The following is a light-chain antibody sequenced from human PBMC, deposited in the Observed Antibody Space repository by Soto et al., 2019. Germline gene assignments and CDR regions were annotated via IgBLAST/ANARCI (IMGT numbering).Light chain of an antibody. CDR2: DVT. J-gene: IGLJ2*01. CDR1: SSDVGGYNY. Sequence: QSALTQPRSVSGSPGQSVTTSCTGTSSDVGGYNYVSWYQQHPGKAPKLIIYDVTKRPSGVPDRFSGSKSGNTASLTISGLQAEDESDYHCCSYAGSYVLVFGGGTKLTVL. CDR3: CSYAGSYVLV. V-gene: IGLV2-11*01.